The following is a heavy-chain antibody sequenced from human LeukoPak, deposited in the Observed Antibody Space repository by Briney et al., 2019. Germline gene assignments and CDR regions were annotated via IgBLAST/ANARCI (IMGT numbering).Heavy chain of an antibody. Sequence: GGSLRLSCAASGFTFSSYDMNWIRQAPGKGLEWISYISISSSTIYYADSVKGRFTISRDNAKNSLYLQMNSLRAEDTAVYYCARDPSAYSSGWYYGMDVWGQGTTVTVSS. D-gene: IGHD6-19*01. J-gene: IGHJ6*02. V-gene: IGHV3-48*01. CDR2: ISISSSTI. CDR1: GFTFSSYD. CDR3: ARDPSAYSSGWYYGMDV.